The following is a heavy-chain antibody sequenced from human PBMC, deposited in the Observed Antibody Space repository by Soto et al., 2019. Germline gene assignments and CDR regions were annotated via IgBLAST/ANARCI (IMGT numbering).Heavy chain of an antibody. J-gene: IGHJ4*02. Sequence: SETLSLTCTVSGGSISSGGYYWSWIRQHPGKGLEWIGYIYYSGSTYYNPSLKSRVTISVDTSKNQSSLKLSSVTAADTAVYYCAREGGIAARVLDYWGQGTLVTVSS. D-gene: IGHD6-6*01. CDR3: AREGGIAARVLDY. CDR2: IYYSGST. V-gene: IGHV4-31*03. CDR1: GGSISSGGYY.